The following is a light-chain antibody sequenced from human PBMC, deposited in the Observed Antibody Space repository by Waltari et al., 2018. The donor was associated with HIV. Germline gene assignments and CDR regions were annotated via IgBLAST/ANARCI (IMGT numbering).Light chain of an antibody. CDR1: SSNIGSNV. CDR3: VAWDDSLNARV. J-gene: IGLJ1*01. CDR2: PDD. V-gene: IGLV1-44*01. Sequence: QSVLTQPPSASGPPGHGVTISCSGGSSNIGSNVVHWYQQIPGSAPNLLIHPDDQRPSGVPDRFAASKSGTSASLAISGLQSEDEADYYCVAWDDSLNARVFGTGTTVSVL.